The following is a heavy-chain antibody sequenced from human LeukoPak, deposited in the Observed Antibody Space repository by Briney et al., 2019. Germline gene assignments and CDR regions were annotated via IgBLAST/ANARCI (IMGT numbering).Heavy chain of an antibody. CDR1: GYSISSGYY. D-gene: IGHD6-13*01. CDR2: IYHSGST. J-gene: IGHJ3*02. V-gene: IGHV4-38-2*02. Sequence: SETLSLTCTVSGYSISSGYYWGWIRQPPGKGLEWIGSIYHSGSTYYNPSLKSRVTISVDTSKNQFSLKLRSVTAADTAVYYCARDRTSSWYYHAFDIWGQGTMVTVSS. CDR3: ARDRTSSWYYHAFDI.